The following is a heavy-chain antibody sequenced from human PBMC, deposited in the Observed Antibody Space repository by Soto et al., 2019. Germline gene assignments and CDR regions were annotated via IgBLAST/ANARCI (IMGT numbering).Heavy chain of an antibody. CDR3: ARGVGWRRGVAP. Sequence: QVQLVQSGAEVKKPGASVKVSCKASGYTFTGYYMHWVRQAPGQGLEWMGWNNPNSGGTNYAQKFKGRVNMTRDTSISTADMELSRLRSDDTAVYYCARGVGWRRGVAPWGQGTLVTVSS. D-gene: IGHD1-26*01. CDR2: NNPNSGGT. J-gene: IGHJ5*02. V-gene: IGHV1-2*02. CDR1: GYTFTGYY.